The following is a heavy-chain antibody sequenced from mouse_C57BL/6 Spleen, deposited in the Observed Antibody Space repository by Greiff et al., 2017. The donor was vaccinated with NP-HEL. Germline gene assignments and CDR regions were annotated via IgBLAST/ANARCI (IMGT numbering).Heavy chain of an antibody. Sequence: VESGGDLVKPGGSLKLSCAASGFTFSSYGMSWVRQTPDKRLEWVATISSGGSYTYYPDSVKGRFTISRDNAKNTLYLQMSSQKSEDTAMYYCAETAQAKFAYWGQGTLVTVSA. CDR1: GFTFSSYG. CDR3: AETAQAKFAY. D-gene: IGHD3-2*02. V-gene: IGHV5-6*01. CDR2: ISSGGSYT. J-gene: IGHJ3*01.